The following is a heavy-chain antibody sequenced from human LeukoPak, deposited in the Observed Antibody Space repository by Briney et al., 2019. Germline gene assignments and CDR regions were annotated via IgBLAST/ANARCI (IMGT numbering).Heavy chain of an antibody. CDR1: GGTFSSYA. Sequence: GASVKVSCKASGGTFSSYAISWARQAPGQGLEWMGGIIPIFGTANYAQKFQDRVTITADKSTSTAYMELSSLRSEDTAVYYCARVVGLTGYSSTWYSGYYYYMDVWGKGTTVTVSS. J-gene: IGHJ6*03. V-gene: IGHV1-69*06. CDR2: IIPIFGTA. CDR3: ARVVGLTGYSSTWYSGYYYYMDV. D-gene: IGHD6-13*01.